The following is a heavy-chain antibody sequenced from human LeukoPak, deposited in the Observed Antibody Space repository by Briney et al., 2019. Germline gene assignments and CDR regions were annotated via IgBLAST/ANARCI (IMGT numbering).Heavy chain of an antibody. Sequence: SETLSLTCTVSGGSISSYYWSWIRQPPGKGLEWIGYISHTGSTYYKPSLKSRVTISVDRSKNQFSLKLTSVTAADTAVYYCARYSSTWPYWYLDLWGRGTLVTVSS. CDR2: ISHTGST. V-gene: IGHV4-59*04. J-gene: IGHJ2*01. D-gene: IGHD6-13*01. CDR1: GGSISSYY. CDR3: ARYSSTWPYWYLDL.